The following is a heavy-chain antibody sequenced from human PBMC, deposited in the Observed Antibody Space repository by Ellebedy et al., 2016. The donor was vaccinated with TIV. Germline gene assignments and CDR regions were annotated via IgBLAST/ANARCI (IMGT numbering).Heavy chain of an antibody. J-gene: IGHJ4*02. V-gene: IGHV3-7*03. Sequence: GESLKISCAASGFTFSSYAMSWVRQAPGNGLEWVANIKQDGSEKYYVDSVKGRFTTSRDNAGNSLYLQMNSLRAEDTALYYCARGRGIVGATYYFDYWGQGTLVTVSS. D-gene: IGHD1-26*01. CDR1: GFTFSSYA. CDR2: IKQDGSEK. CDR3: ARGRGIVGATYYFDY.